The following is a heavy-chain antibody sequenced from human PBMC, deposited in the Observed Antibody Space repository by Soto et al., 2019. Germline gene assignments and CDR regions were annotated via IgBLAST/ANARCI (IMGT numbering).Heavy chain of an antibody. CDR1: GFTFSSYA. CDR3: ARVGYRYYYYGMDV. Sequence: HPGGSLRLSCAASGFTFSSYAMSWVRQAPGKGLEWVANIKQDGSEKYYVDSVKGRFTISRDNARDSLFLQMNSLRAEDTAVYYCARVGYRYYYYGMDVWGQGTTVTVSS. J-gene: IGHJ6*02. CDR2: IKQDGSEK. D-gene: IGHD5-12*01. V-gene: IGHV3-7*01.